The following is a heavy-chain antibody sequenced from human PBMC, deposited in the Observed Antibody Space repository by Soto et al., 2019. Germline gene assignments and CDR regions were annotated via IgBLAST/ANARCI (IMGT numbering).Heavy chain of an antibody. J-gene: IGHJ6*02. CDR1: RVAFSKFI. CDR3: AKVRYSSPMGYYYGMDV. CDR2: IIPIFGTA. D-gene: IGHD6-19*01. Sequence: SVKVSCKASRVAFSKFIVTWVRQAPGLGLEWVGRIIPIFGTANYAQKFQGRVTNTADESTSTSYIEVNNLRSEDTAVYYCAKVRYSSPMGYYYGMDVWGQGTTVTVSS. V-gene: IGHV1-69*13.